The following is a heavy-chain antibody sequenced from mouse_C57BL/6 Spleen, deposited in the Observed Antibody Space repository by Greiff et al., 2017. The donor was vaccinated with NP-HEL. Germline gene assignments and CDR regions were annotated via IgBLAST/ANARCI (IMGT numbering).Heavy chain of an antibody. CDR1: GFNIKNTY. Sequence: VQLQQSVAELVRPGASVKLSCTASGFNIKNTYMHWVKQRPEQGLEWIGRIDPANGNTKYAPKFQGKATITADTSSNTAYLQLSSLTSEDTDIYYSARSENGNYRLAMDYWGQGTSVTVAS. J-gene: IGHJ4*01. CDR3: ARSENGNYRLAMDY. D-gene: IGHD2-1*01. V-gene: IGHV14-3*01. CDR2: IDPANGNT.